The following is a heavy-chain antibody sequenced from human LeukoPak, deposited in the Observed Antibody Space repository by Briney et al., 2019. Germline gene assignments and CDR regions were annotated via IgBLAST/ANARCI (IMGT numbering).Heavy chain of an antibody. V-gene: IGHV3-11*01. CDR1: GFTFSDYY. D-gene: IGHD2-15*01. J-gene: IGHJ4*02. CDR2: ISGGSSTI. Sequence: GGSLRLSCAASGFTFSDYYMSLIRQAPGKGLEWVSYISGGSSTIYYADSLKGRFTVSRDNAKNSLYLLMNSLRAEDTAVYYCARRGSGRHFDFWGQGTLVTVSS. CDR3: ARRGSGRHFDF.